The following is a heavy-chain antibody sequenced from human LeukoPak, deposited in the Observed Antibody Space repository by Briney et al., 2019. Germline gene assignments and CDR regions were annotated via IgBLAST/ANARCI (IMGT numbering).Heavy chain of an antibody. D-gene: IGHD4-17*01. CDR3: ARVRGAGGDYFFDY. J-gene: IGHJ4*02. Sequence: SETLSLTCTVSGGSISSYYWSWIRQPPGKGPEWTGYIYYSGSTNYNPSLKSRVTISVDTSKNQFSLKLRSVTAADTPLYYCARVRGAGGDYFFDYWGQGTLVTVSS. CDR2: IYYSGST. CDR1: GGSISSYY. V-gene: IGHV4-59*01.